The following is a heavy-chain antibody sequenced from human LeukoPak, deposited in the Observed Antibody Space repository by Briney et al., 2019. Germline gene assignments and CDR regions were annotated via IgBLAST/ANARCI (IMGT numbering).Heavy chain of an antibody. D-gene: IGHD4-17*01. V-gene: IGHV4-34*01. CDR1: GGSFSAYY. J-gene: IGHJ3*02. CDR3: ARVPLPDDYGDEASDAFDI. CDR2: INHGGST. Sequence: SETLSLTCGVYGGSFSAYYWSWIRQSPGKGLEWIGEINHGGSTHYNPSLKRRVTISVDTSKNKFSLRLTSMTAADTAVYYCARVPLPDDYGDEASDAFDIWGQGTMVTVSS.